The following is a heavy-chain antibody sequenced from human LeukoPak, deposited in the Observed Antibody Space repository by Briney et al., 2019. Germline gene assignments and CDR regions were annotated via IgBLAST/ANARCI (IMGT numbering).Heavy chain of an antibody. Sequence: PGGSLRLSCTTSGFTFGEYAMSWFRQAPGKGLDLVGFIRSEAYGWTTEYAASVKGRFTISRDDSESLAYLQMTSLKIEDTAVYYCTKGWGDYWGRGTLVTVSS. J-gene: IGHJ4*02. CDR2: IRSEAYGWTT. D-gene: IGHD6-19*01. V-gene: IGHV3-49*03. CDR3: TKGWGDY. CDR1: GFTFGEYA.